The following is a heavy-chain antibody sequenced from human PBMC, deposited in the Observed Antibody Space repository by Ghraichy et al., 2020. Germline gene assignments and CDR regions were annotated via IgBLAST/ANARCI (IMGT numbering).Heavy chain of an antibody. D-gene: IGHD2-15*01. CDR2: LWYDGSNK. J-gene: IGHJ5*02. CDR3: ARDYGGYCSGGSCYLSWFDP. Sequence: GGSLRLSCAASGFTFSSYGMHWVRQAPGKGLEWVAVLWYDGSNKYYADSVKGRFTISRDSSKNTLYLQMNSLRAEDTALYYCARDYGGYCSGGSCYLSWFDPWGQGTLVTVSS. V-gene: IGHV3-33*01. CDR1: GFTFSSYG.